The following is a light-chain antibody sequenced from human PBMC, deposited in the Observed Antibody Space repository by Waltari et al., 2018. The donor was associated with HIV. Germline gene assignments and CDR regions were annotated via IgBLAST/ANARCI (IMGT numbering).Light chain of an antibody. CDR3: AAWDDSLNGYV. CDR2: YDD. J-gene: IGLJ1*01. CDR1: SSTIGSNA. Sequence: QSVLTQPPSVSEAPRPRVTISCSGRSSTIGSNAVNWYQQVPGKAPKLLIYYDDLLSSGISDRFSGSKSGTSASLAIRGLQSEDEADYYCAAWDDSLNGYVFGSGTTVTVL. V-gene: IGLV1-36*01.